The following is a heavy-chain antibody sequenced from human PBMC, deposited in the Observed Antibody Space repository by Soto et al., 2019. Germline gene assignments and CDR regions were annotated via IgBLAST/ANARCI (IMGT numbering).Heavy chain of an antibody. Sequence: EVQLLESGGGLVQPGGSLRLSCAASGFTFSSYTMSWVRQAPGKGLEWVPANSGSGGSTYYADSVKGRFTISRDNSKRTLNLQMNSLRGEDTAVYYCAKYHIAGYWYFDIWGRGTLVTVSS. CDR2: NSGSGGST. D-gene: IGHD2-15*01. J-gene: IGHJ2*01. V-gene: IGHV3-23*01. CDR3: AKYHIAGYWYFDI. CDR1: GFTFSSYT.